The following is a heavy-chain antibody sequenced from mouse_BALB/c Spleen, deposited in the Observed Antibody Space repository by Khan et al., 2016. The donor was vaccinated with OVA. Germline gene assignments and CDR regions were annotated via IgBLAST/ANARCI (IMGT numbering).Heavy chain of an antibody. CDR2: IGSGGST. D-gene: IGHD1-1*01. V-gene: IGHV5-6-5*01. J-gene: IGHJ2*02. CDR3: ARVNGSSGVDY. CDR1: GFTFSRYP. Sequence: EVELVESGRGLVKPGGSLKLSCAASGFTFSRYPMSCVRQTPEKRLEWVASIGSGGSTYHPDSVKGRFTISRDNARNILFLQMSSLRSEDTAMYFCARVNGSSGVDYWGQGTSLTVSS.